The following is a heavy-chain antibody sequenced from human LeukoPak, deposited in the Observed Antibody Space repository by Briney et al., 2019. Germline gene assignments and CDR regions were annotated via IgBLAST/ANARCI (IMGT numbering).Heavy chain of an antibody. D-gene: IGHD7-27*01. Sequence: GGSLRLSCAASGFTFSSYSMNWVRQAPGKGLEWVSSISSSSSYIYYADSVKGRFTISRDNAKNSLYLQMNSLRAEDTAVYYCARDVGLTGDLDRYWYFDLWGRGTLVTVSS. V-gene: IGHV3-21*01. CDR3: ARDVGLTGDLDRYWYFDL. CDR1: GFTFSSYS. J-gene: IGHJ2*01. CDR2: ISSSSSYI.